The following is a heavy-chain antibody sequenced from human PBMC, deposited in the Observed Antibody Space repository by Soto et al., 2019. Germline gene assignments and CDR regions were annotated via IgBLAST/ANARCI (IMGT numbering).Heavy chain of an antibody. CDR1: GGSISSGDYY. CDR3: ARVMWYSSSYRFDP. CDR2: IYYSGST. Sequence: QVQLQESGPGLVKPSQTLSLTCTVSGGSISSGDYYWSWIHQHPGKGLEWIAYIYYSGSTHYNPSLKSRLTTSVDTSKNQFSLKLSSVTAADTAVYYCARVMWYSSSYRFDPWGQGTLVTVSS. D-gene: IGHD6-6*01. V-gene: IGHV4-31*03. J-gene: IGHJ5*02.